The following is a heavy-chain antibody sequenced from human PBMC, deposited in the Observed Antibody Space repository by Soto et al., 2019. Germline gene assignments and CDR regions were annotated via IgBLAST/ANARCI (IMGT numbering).Heavy chain of an antibody. CDR3: ARKAWVRFDY. J-gene: IGHJ4*02. CDR2: VLHTGNT. Sequence: SETLSLTCAVSGDSISSSVWWTWVRQPPGKGLEWIGEVLHTGNTNYNPSLKSRVTMSVDKSTNEFSLKVTSVTAADTAIYYCARKAWVRFDYWGQGALVTVSS. CDR1: GDSISSSVW. D-gene: IGHD7-27*01. V-gene: IGHV4-4*02.